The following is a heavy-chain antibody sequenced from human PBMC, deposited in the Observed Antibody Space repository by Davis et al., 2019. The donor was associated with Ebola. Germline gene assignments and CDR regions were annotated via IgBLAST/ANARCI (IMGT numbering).Heavy chain of an antibody. CDR1: GFTFSSYA. CDR2: ISHNGGST. CDR3: VKADCSSTSCYHHFDS. J-gene: IGHJ4*02. V-gene: IGHV3-64D*08. D-gene: IGHD2-2*01. Sequence: GESLKISCSASGFTFSSYAIHWVRQAPGKGLEYVSAISHNGGSTYYADSVKGRFTISRDNSKNTLYLQMSSLRVEDTAVYYCVKADCSSTSCYHHFDSWGQGTLVTVSS.